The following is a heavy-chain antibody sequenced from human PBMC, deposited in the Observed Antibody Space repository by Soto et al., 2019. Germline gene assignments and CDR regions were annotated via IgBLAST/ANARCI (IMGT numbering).Heavy chain of an antibody. D-gene: IGHD1-7*01. V-gene: IGHV3-30*18. CDR1: GFTFSSYA. J-gene: IGHJ4*02. CDR2: ISYDGSNK. Sequence: GGSLRLSCAASGFTFSSYAMSWVRQAPGKGLEWVAVISYDGSNKYYADSVKGRFTISRDNSKNTLYLQMNSLRAEDTAVYYCAKDQGNYGMDYWGQGTLVTVSS. CDR3: AKDQGNYGMDY.